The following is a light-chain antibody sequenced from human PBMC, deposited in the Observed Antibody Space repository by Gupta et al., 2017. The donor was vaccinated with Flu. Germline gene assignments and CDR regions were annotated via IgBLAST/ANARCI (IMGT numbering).Light chain of an antibody. V-gene: IGLV2-14*03. Sequence: ITISCTGTSSDLVGYDYGSWQHQHQGKETKRIMVDVNNRPSGVFARGSCSTSGNKASPHIFGLQAEDEAEDYCSSSKSRNSLKVFGSGTKVTVL. J-gene: IGLJ1*01. CDR2: DVN. CDR3: SSSKSRNSLKV. CDR1: SSDLVGYDY.